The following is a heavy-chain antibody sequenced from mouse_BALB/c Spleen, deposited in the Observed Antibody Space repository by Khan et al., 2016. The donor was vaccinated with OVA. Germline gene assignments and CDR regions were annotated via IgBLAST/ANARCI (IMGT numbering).Heavy chain of an antibody. D-gene: IGHD2-1*01. CDR3: VRQNHGTLYAVDY. J-gene: IGHJ4*01. CDR1: GFSLITYG. Sequence: QVQLKESGPGLVAPSQSLSIICTVSGFSLITYGVSWVRQPPGKGLEWLGVIWGDGNTNYHSTLISRLSISKDDSKSQVFLKLDSLQTDDTATYYCVRQNHGTLYAVDYWGQGTSVTVSS. V-gene: IGHV2-3*01. CDR2: IWGDGNT.